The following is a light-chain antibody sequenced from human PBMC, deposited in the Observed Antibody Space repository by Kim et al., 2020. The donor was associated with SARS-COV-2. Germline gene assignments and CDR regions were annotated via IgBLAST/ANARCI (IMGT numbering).Light chain of an antibody. Sequence: LGPTVRITCQGDSLRSYYASWYQQKPGQAPLLVIYGKNNRPSGIPDRFSGSSSGNTASLTITGAQAEDEADYYCNSRDSSGNHLVFGTGTKVTVL. CDR3: NSRDSSGNHLV. CDR2: GKN. CDR1: SLRSYY. V-gene: IGLV3-19*01. J-gene: IGLJ1*01.